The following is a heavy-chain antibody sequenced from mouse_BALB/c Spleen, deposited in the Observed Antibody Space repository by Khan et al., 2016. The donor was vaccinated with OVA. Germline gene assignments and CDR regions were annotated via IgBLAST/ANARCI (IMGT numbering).Heavy chain of an antibody. J-gene: IGHJ4*01. CDR1: GFSLTTYG. CDR3: ARNYYPLAMDY. V-gene: IGHV2-6*02. CDR2: IWSDGRT. D-gene: IGHD1-1*01. Sequence: QVQLKQSGPGLVAPSQSLSITCTVSGFSLTTYGVHWVRQPPGKGLEWLVVIWSDGRTTYNSALKSRLSISKDNSKSQVFLKMNSLQTDDTAMYYCARNYYPLAMDYWGQGTSVTVSS.